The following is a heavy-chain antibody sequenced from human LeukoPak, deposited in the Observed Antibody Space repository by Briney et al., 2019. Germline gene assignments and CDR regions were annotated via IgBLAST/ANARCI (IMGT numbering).Heavy chain of an antibody. V-gene: IGHV1-18*04. CDR3: ARTMTTLPTHGELDL. D-gene: IGHD4-17*01. Sequence: ASVKVSCKASGYTFTGYIMHWVRQAPGQGLEWMGRISTKAGDSVYAQKLQGRVTMTTDTSTSTAYLELRSLSSDDTAVYYCARTMTTLPTHGELDLWGQGTQVTVSS. CDR2: ISTKAGDS. J-gene: IGHJ5*02. CDR1: GYTFTGYI.